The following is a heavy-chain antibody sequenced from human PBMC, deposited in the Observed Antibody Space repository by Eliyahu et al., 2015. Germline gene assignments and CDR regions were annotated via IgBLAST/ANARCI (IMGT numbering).Heavy chain of an antibody. Sequence: EVQLLESGGGLVRPGGSLXLSCAVSGXTXSTYGXHWVRQAPGKGLEWVSSISGSGADTYYADSAKGRFTISRDNSKDTLYLQIDSLSVDDTAVYYCAKDGNWAFDYWGQGTLVTVSS. CDR1: GXTXSTYG. V-gene: IGHV3-23*01. D-gene: IGHD1-1*01. CDR3: AKDGNWAFDY. J-gene: IGHJ4*02. CDR2: ISGSGADT.